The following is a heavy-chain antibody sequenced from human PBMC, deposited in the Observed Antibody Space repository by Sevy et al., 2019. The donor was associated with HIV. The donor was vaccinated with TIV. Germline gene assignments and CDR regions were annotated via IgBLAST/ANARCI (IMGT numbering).Heavy chain of an antibody. CDR1: GFTVSRYS. V-gene: IGHV3-21*01. CDR2: ISSSSSYL. D-gene: IGHD3-22*01. J-gene: IGHJ4*02. Sequence: GGSLRLSCAASGFTVSRYSMNWVRQAPGKGLEWVSSISSSSSYLYYADSVKGRFTISRDNAKNSLYLQMNSLRAEDTAVYYCATGKVNYYDTSFARVWGQGTLVTVSS. CDR3: ATGKVNYYDTSFARV.